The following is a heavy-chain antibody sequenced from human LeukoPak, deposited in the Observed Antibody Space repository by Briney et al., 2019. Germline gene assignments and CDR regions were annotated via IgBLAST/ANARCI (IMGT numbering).Heavy chain of an antibody. CDR1: GYTFTSYD. V-gene: IGHV1-8*01. D-gene: IGHD3-10*01. Sequence: GASVKVSCKASGYTFTSYDINWVRQATRQGLEWMGWMNPNSGNTGYAQKFQGRVTMTRNTSISTAYMELSSLRSEDTAVYYCARGIKRITMVRGVMYGSYYFDYWGQGTLVTVSS. J-gene: IGHJ4*02. CDR2: MNPNSGNT. CDR3: ARGIKRITMVRGVMYGSYYFDY.